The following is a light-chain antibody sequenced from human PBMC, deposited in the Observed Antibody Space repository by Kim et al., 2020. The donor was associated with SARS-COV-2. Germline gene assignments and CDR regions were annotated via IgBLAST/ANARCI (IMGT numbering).Light chain of an antibody. V-gene: IGKV1-5*01. Sequence: LQMAQSPSTLSASVGDRVTITCRASQSISGWLAWYQQKPGKAPKLLIYHASSLESGVPSRFSGSGSGTEFTLTINSLQPDDFATYYCQHLGTFGRGTKVDIK. J-gene: IGKJ3*01. CDR1: QSISGW. CDR2: HAS. CDR3: QHLGT.